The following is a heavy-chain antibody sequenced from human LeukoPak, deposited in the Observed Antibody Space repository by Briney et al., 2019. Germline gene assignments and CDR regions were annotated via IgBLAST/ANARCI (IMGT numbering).Heavy chain of an antibody. Sequence: PGGSLRLSCAASGFTFDDYAMHWVRQAPGKGLEWVSGISWNSGSIGYADSVKGRFTISRDNAKNSLYLQMNSLRAEDTALYYCAKGRYYDSSGYPTYYFDYWGQGTLVTVSS. CDR1: GFTFDDYA. J-gene: IGHJ4*02. V-gene: IGHV3-9*01. CDR3: AKGRYYDSSGYPTYYFDY. CDR2: ISWNSGSI. D-gene: IGHD3-22*01.